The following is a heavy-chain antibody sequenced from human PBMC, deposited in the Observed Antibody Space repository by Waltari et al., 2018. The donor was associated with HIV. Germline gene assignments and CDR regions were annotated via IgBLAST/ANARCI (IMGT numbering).Heavy chain of an antibody. D-gene: IGHD6-19*01. J-gene: IGHJ6*02. Sequence: QVQLQQSGPGLVKPSQTLSLTRAISGDSVSSNSAAWNWIRQSPSRGLEWLGRTYYRSKGYNDYAVSVKSRITINPDTSKNQFSLQLNSVTPEDTAVYYCARDQQWLAHYYYYYGMDVWGQGTTVTVSS. CDR2: TYYRSKGYN. V-gene: IGHV6-1*01. CDR3: ARDQQWLAHYYYYYGMDV. CDR1: GDSVSSNSAA.